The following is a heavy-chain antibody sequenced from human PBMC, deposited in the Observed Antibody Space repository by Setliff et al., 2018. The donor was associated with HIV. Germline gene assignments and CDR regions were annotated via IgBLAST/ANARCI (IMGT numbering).Heavy chain of an antibody. Sequence: GGSLRLSCEASGFTFSTYSMNWVRQAPGKGLEWVSSISSSSRSKYYADSVKGRFTISRDNAKNSLYLQMNSLTAEDTAVYYCASGREQGLRHAFDIWGQGAMVTVSS. CDR3: ASGREQGLRHAFDI. CDR2: ISSSSRSK. D-gene: IGHD4-17*01. J-gene: IGHJ3*02. CDR1: GFTFSTYS. V-gene: IGHV3-21*01.